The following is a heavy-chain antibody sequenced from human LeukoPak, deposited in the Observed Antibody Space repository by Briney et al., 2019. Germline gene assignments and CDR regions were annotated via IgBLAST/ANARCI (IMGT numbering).Heavy chain of an antibody. V-gene: IGHV1-69*04. CDR2: IIPILGIA. J-gene: IGHJ2*01. CDR3: ARDKNDFWSGYYWYFDL. D-gene: IGHD3-3*01. Sequence: SVKVSCKASGGTFSSYAISWVRQAPGQGLEWMGRIIPILGIANYAQKFQGRVTITADESTSTAYMELSSLRSEDTAVYYCARDKNDFWSGYYWYFDLWGRGTLVTVSS. CDR1: GGTFSSYA.